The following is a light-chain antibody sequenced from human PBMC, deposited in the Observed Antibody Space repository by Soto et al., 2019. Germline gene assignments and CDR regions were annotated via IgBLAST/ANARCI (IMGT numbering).Light chain of an antibody. Sequence: QSALTQPASVSGSPGQAITISCTGTTIDVRSYDLVSWYQQHPGKAPKIMIYEVSKRPSGDSNRFSGSKSGNPASLTISGRHAEEEADDCCCAYAGVRSTYVFGTGTKVTVL. CDR3: CAYAGVRSTYV. CDR1: TIDVRSYDL. CDR2: EVS. V-gene: IGLV2-23*02. J-gene: IGLJ1*01.